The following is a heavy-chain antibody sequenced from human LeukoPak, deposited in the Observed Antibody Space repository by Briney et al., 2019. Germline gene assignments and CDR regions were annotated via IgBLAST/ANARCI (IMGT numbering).Heavy chain of an antibody. Sequence: PSETLSLTCTVSGYSISSGYYWGWIRQPPGKGLEWIGSIYHSGSTYYNPSLKSRVTISVDTSKNQFSLKLSSVTAADTAVYYCASSGGGLVVLGGFVDWGQGTLVTVSS. CDR3: ASSGGGLVVLGGFVD. CDR2: IYHSGST. J-gene: IGHJ4*02. D-gene: IGHD6-19*01. V-gene: IGHV4-38-2*02. CDR1: GYSISSGYY.